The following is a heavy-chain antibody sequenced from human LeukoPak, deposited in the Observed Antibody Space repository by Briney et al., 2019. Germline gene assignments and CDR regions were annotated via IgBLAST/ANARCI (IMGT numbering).Heavy chain of an antibody. CDR1: GYTFTSYD. CDR2: MYPNSGNT. D-gene: IGHD3-22*01. Sequence: GASVKVSCKSSGYTFTSYDINWVRQATGQGVEWMGWMYPNSGNTGYTQKLQGRVTMTRNTSISTAYMELSSPRSEDTAVYYCASPRGDSSVFLGYWGQGTLVTVSS. J-gene: IGHJ4*02. CDR3: ASPRGDSSVFLGY. V-gene: IGHV1-8*01.